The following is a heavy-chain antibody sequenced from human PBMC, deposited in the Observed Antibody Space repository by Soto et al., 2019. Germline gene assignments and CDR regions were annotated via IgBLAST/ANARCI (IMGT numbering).Heavy chain of an antibody. CDR1: GGYITSGDYY. D-gene: IGHD3-3*01. CDR3: ARAESITIFGVVLAYFDY. V-gene: IGHV4-30-4*01. CDR2: IHNSGST. J-gene: IGHJ4*02. Sequence: QVQLQESGPGLVKPSQTLSLTCSVSGGYITSGDYYWSWIRQPPGKGLEWIGYIHNSGSTYSSPSLKSRVTILVDTSKNEFYLELSSVTAADTAVYYCARAESITIFGVVLAYFDYWGRGTLVTVSS.